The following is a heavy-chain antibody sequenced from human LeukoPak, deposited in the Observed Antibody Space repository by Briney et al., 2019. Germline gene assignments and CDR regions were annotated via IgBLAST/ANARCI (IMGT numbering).Heavy chain of an antibody. CDR2: IYYSGST. Sequence: SETLSLARTVSGGSISSFYWSWIRQPPGKGLEWIGYIYYSGSTNYNPSLKSRVTISLDTSKNQFSLKLTSVTAADTAVYYCARGAGHYDYVWGSYRSSHDAFDIWGQGTMVTVSS. CDR3: ARGAGHYDYVWGSYRSSHDAFDI. V-gene: IGHV4-59*01. CDR1: GGSISSFY. J-gene: IGHJ3*02. D-gene: IGHD3-16*02.